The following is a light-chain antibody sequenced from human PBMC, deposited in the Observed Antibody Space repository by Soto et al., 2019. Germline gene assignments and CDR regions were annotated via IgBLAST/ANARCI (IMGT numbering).Light chain of an antibody. CDR2: DAS. CDR1: QDISSA. J-gene: IGKJ4*01. V-gene: IGKV1D-13*01. CDR3: QHFNNYPLT. Sequence: AIQLTQSPSSLSASVGERVTITCRASQDISSALAWYQQKPGKAPKLLIYDASGLESGVPSRFSGSGSGTDFTLTISSLQPEDSAAYYCQHFNNYPLTVGGGTKVDIK.